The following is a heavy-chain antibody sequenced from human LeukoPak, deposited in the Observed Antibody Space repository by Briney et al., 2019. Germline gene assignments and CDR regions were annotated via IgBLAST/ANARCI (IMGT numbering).Heavy chain of an antibody. CDR1: GGSISGANW. CDR2: IYDSGSA. J-gene: IGHJ4*02. Sequence: SETLSLTCVVSGGSISGANWWSWVRQPPGKGLEWIVEIYDSGSANYNPSLKSRVTISVDKSKTQFSLKSTSMTAAHTAVSYCARLLATFESWGQGTLVTVSS. V-gene: IGHV4/OR15-8*01. CDR3: ARLLATFES.